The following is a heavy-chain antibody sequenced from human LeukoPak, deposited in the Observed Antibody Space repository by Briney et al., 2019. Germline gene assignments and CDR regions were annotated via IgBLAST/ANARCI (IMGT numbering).Heavy chain of an antibody. D-gene: IGHD3-16*02. V-gene: IGHV3-23*01. CDR1: GFIFSNYA. CDR3: AKDARWESSQQWGGYWYFDF. J-gene: IGHJ2*01. CDR2: ISDSSVRT. Sequence: GGSLRLSCAASGFIFSNYAMNWVRQAPGKRLEWVSAISDSSVRTYYADSVKGRFTISRDNSKITLYLQMNSLRVDDTAVYYCAKDARWESSQQWGGYWYFDFWGRGTRVTVSS.